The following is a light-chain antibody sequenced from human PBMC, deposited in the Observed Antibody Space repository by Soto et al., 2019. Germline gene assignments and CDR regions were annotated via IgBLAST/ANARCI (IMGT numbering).Light chain of an antibody. CDR3: SSYSSNRTLGVV. CDR1: SSDIGGYNY. J-gene: IGLJ2*01. Sequence: QSALTQPASVSGSPGRSITISCIGTSSDIGGYNYVSWYQQHPGKAPKLLIFDVSNRPSGVSDRFSGSKSDTTASLTISGLQTEDEADYYCSSYSSNRTLGVVFGGGTKLTVL. CDR2: DVS. V-gene: IGLV2-14*03.